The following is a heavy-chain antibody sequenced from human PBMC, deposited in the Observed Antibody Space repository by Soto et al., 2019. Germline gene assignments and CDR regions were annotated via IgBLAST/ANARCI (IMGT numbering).Heavy chain of an antibody. CDR2: MNPNTGNT. CDR3: ARGKLATLTDF. J-gene: IGHJ4*02. V-gene: IGHV1-8*02. CDR1: GYTFTDFD. D-gene: IGHD3-9*01. Sequence: QVQLVQSGPEVKKPGAPVKISCQASGYTFTDFDINWVRQATGQGLEWMGWMNPNTGNTSYAQRFQGRLIMTRDTSISTAYMEMGSLSSEDTAVYYCARGKLATLTDFWGQGTLVTVSS.